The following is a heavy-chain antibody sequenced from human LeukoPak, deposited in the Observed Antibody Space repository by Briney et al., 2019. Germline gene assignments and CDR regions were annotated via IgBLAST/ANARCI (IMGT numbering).Heavy chain of an antibody. CDR1: GFTFITYS. CDR2: ISSISSTI. CDR3: ARGAGDGRSYYYYYYMDV. Sequence: GGSRRLSCAASGFTFITYSMNWFRKPPGKGLEWASYISSISSTIYYADSVKGRFIISRDNAKNSLYMQMNSLRAEDTAVYYCARGAGDGRSYYYYYYMDVWGQGTLVTVSS. V-gene: IGHV3-48*04. D-gene: IGHD7-27*01. J-gene: IGHJ6*03.